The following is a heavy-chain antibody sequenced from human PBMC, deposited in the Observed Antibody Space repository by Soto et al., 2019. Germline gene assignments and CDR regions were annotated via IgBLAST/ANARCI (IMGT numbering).Heavy chain of an antibody. CDR3: GRIAAAGGRYCGMDV. Sequence: SETLSLTCTVSGVSISSYYWSWIRQPPGKGLEWIGYIYYSGSTNYNPSLKSRVTISVDTSKNQFSLKLSSVTAADTAVYYCGRIAAAGGRYCGMDVWGQGTTVTASS. CDR2: IYYSGST. V-gene: IGHV4-59*01. J-gene: IGHJ6*02. D-gene: IGHD6-13*01. CDR1: GVSISSYY.